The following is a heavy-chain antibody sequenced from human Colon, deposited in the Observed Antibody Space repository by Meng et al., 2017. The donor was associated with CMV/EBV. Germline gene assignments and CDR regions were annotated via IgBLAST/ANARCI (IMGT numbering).Heavy chain of an antibody. J-gene: IGHJ4*02. D-gene: IGHD6-6*01. Sequence: GGSLRLSCKASGFTFSSYSMNWVRQAPGKGLEWVSYISSSSSTIYYADSVKGRFTISRDNAKNSLYLQMNSLRAEDTAVYYCARGVRIAARSGGDYWGQGTLVTVSS. CDR1: GFTFSSYS. CDR2: ISSSSSTI. V-gene: IGHV3-48*04. CDR3: ARGVRIAARSGGDY.